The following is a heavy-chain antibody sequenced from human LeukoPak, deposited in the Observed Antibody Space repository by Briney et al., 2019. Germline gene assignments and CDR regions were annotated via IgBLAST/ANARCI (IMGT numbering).Heavy chain of an antibody. CDR3: ARDAVYCTNGVCYRATYFDY. CDR1: GFTFSSYS. V-gene: IGHV3-21*01. Sequence: GGSLRLSCAASGFTFSSYSMNWVRQAPGKGLEGVSSISSSSSYIYYADSVKGRFTISRDNAKNSLYLQMNSLRAEDTAVYYCARDAVYCTNGVCYRATYFDYWGQGTLVTVSS. D-gene: IGHD2-8*01. CDR2: ISSSSSYI. J-gene: IGHJ4*02.